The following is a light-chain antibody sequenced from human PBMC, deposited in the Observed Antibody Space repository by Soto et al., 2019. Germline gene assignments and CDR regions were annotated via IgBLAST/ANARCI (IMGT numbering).Light chain of an antibody. Sequence: DIQMTQSPSSLPASVGDRVTITCRASQGISNYLAWYQQKPGKVPKLLIYAASTLESGVPSRFSGSGSATDFTLTISSLQPEDVATYYCQKYNSVPFTFGPGTKVDIK. CDR1: QGISNY. J-gene: IGKJ3*01. CDR2: AAS. CDR3: QKYNSVPFT. V-gene: IGKV1-27*01.